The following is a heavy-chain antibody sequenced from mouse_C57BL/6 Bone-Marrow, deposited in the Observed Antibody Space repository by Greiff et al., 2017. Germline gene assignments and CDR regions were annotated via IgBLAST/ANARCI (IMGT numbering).Heavy chain of an antibody. D-gene: IGHD2-3*01. CDR3: ARAGWLLRAWFAY. Sequence: QVQLQQPGAELVMPGASVKLSCKASAYTFTSYWMHWVKQRPGQGLEWIGEIDPSDSYTNYNQKFKGKSTLTVDKSSSTAYMQLSSLTSEDSAVYYCARAGWLLRAWFAYWGQGTLVTVSA. CDR2: IDPSDSYT. CDR1: AYTFTSYW. V-gene: IGHV1-69*01. J-gene: IGHJ3*01.